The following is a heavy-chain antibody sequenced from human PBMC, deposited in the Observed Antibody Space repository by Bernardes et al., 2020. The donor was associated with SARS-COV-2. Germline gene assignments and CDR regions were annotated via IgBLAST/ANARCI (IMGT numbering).Heavy chain of an antibody. V-gene: IGHV1-18*01. Sequence: ASVKVSCKASGYAFRSYGISWARQAPGQGLDWMGWISGFNGYTSYIQKIQDRVTLTTDTSTSTAYMDLRDLRSDDTAVYFCAREVMVRISDTYRNGMDLWGKGTTVTVSS. J-gene: IGHJ6*04. CDR3: AREVMVRISDTYRNGMDL. D-gene: IGHD3-10*01. CDR2: ISGFNGYT. CDR1: GYAFRSYG.